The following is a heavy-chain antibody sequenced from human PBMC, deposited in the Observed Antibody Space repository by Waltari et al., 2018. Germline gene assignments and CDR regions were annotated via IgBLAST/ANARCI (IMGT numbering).Heavy chain of an antibody. CDR1: GFSFRHFG. CDR2: ISYDGNKK. Sequence: QVQLVESGGGVVQPGRSLRLSCEASGFSFRHFGMHWVSQAPGKGLEWVAVISYDGNKKEYADSVKGRFTISRDNSKNMLYLQMSSLRTEDTAVYYCAKLFDSSGNDFDHWGQGTLVTVSS. D-gene: IGHD6-19*01. CDR3: AKLFDSSGNDFDH. V-gene: IGHV3-30*18. J-gene: IGHJ4*02.